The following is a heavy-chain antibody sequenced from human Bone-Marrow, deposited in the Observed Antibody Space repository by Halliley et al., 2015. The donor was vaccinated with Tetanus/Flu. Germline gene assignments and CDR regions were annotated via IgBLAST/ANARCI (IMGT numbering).Heavy chain of an antibody. CDR2: IYYGGYT. Sequence: TLSLTCSVSGDSISSGDSSWTWIRQHPGKGLEWIGYIYYGGYTSYNPSLKSRVTISVDTSRNQFSLKPISVTAADTAVYYCAKDRNGGSYSYYYGMDVWGQGTTVTVSS. V-gene: IGHV4-31*03. J-gene: IGHJ6*02. D-gene: IGHD1-26*01. CDR3: AKDRNGGSYSYYYGMDV. CDR1: GDSISSGDSS.